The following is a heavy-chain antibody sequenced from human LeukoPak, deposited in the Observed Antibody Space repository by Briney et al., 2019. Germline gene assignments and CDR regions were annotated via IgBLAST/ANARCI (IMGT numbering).Heavy chain of an antibody. D-gene: IGHD3-22*01. CDR1: GYSISSGYY. CDR2: IYHSGST. J-gene: IGHJ4*02. Sequence: SETLSLTCTVSGYSISSGYYWGWIRQPPGKGLEWIGSIYHSGSTYYNPSLKSRVTISVDTSKNQFSLKLSSVTAADTALYFCAGDDASSGYYSYWGQGTLVTVSS. CDR3: AGDDASSGYYSY. V-gene: IGHV4-38-2*02.